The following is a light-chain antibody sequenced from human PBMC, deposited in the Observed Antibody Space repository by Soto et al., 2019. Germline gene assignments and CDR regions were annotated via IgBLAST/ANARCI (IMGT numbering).Light chain of an antibody. CDR3: QQYNNWPLT. Sequence: EIVMTQSPATLSVSPGERATLSCRASQCVSSNLAWYQQKPGQAPRLLIYGSSTRATGIPARFSGSGSGTDFTLTISSLQSEDFAVYYCQQYNNWPLTFGGGTKVDIK. V-gene: IGKV3-15*01. CDR2: GSS. CDR1: QCVSSN. J-gene: IGKJ4*01.